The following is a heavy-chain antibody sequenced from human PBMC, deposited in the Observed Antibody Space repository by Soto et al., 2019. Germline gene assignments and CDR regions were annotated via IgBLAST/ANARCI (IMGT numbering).Heavy chain of an antibody. Sequence: SETLSLTCTVSGGSISSYYWSWIRQPPGKGLEWIGYIYYRGSTNYNPSLKSRVTISVDTSKNQFSLKLSSVTAADTAVYYCARDMRGDYIWGSYRYLAFDIWGQGTMVTVSS. V-gene: IGHV4-59*01. D-gene: IGHD3-16*02. J-gene: IGHJ3*02. CDR1: GGSISSYY. CDR2: IYYRGST. CDR3: ARDMRGDYIWGSYRYLAFDI.